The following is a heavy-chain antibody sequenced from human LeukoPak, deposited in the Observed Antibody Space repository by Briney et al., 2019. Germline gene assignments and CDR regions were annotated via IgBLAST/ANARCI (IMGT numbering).Heavy chain of an antibody. V-gene: IGHV1-46*01. CDR3: ARVGSYYYDSSGYPSPRFDP. D-gene: IGHD3-22*01. J-gene: IGHJ5*02. Sequence: ASVKVSCKASGYTFTSYYMHWVRQAPGQGLEWMGIINPSGGSTSYAQKFQGRVTMTRDMSTSTVYMELSSLRSEDTAVYYCARVGSYYYDSSGYPSPRFDPWGQGTLVAVSP. CDR2: INPSGGST. CDR1: GYTFTSYY.